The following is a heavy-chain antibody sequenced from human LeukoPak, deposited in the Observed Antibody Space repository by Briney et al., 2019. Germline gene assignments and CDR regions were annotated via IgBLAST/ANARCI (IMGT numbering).Heavy chain of an antibody. CDR2: ISGSSSYI. Sequence: PGGSLRLSCAASGFTFSSYSMNWVRQAPGKGLEWVSCISGSSSYIYSADSVKGRFTISRHNAKNSLYLQMNSLRAGDTAVYYCVRVVRGPKDYYFDYWGQGTLVTVSS. CDR1: GFTFSSYS. CDR3: VRVVRGPKDYYFDY. V-gene: IGHV3-21*01. D-gene: IGHD3-10*01. J-gene: IGHJ4*02.